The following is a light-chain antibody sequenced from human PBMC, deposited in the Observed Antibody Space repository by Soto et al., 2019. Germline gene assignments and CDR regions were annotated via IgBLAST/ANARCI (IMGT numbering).Light chain of an antibody. CDR1: QSASSTY. CDR2: GAT. Sequence: EVVLTQSPGTLSLSPGERATLSCRASQSASSTYFAWYQQKPGQAPRLLIYGATNRATVIPDRFSGSGAGNSSPITSSRLHAEDVVYYLWQHVGSSPYTFGQGTKLEIK. V-gene: IGKV3-20*01. CDR3: QHVGSSPYT. J-gene: IGKJ2*01.